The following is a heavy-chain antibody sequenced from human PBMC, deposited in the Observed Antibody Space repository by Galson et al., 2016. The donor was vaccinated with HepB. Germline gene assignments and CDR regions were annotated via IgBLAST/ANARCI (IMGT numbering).Heavy chain of an antibody. CDR2: INHSGNT. CDR3: ARVSRRGHAYPY. Sequence: SETLSLTCAVYGESFSAYYWTWIRQPPGKGLEWIGQINHSGNTNYTPSLKSRVTMSVDTSKNQFSLKLTSVTAADTAVYYCARVSRRGHAYPYWGQGTLVTVSA. D-gene: IGHD1-14*01. J-gene: IGHJ4*02. CDR1: GESFSAYY. V-gene: IGHV4-34*01.